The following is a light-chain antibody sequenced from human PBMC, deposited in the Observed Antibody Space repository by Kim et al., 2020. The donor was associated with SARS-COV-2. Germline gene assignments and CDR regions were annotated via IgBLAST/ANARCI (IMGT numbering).Light chain of an antibody. V-gene: IGKV4-1*01. CDR3: QQYYSIPVT. Sequence: DIVMTQSPDSLAVSLGERATINCKSSQSILYTSNNNNYLAWYQQKPGQPPKLLIYWASTRESGVPDRFRGSGSGTDFTLSISSLQAEDVAVYYCQQYYSIPVTFGGGTKLEI. CDR1: QSILYTSNNNNY. J-gene: IGKJ4*01. CDR2: WAS.